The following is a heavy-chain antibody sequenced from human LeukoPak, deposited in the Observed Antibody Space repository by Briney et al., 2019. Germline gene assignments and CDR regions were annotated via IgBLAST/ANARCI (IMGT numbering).Heavy chain of an antibody. Sequence: SETLSLTCTVSGYSISSGYYWGWIRQPPGKGLEWIGEINHSGSTNYNPSLKNRVTMSLDTSKNQFSLKLTSVTAADTAVYYCARDLGGYSDGSYYYYMDVWGKGTTVTVSS. CDR1: GYSISSGYY. D-gene: IGHD5-18*01. V-gene: IGHV4-38-2*02. CDR2: INHSGST. CDR3: ARDLGGYSDGSYYYYMDV. J-gene: IGHJ6*03.